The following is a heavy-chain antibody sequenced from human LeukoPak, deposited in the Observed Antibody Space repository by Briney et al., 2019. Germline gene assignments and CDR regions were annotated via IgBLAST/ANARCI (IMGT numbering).Heavy chain of an antibody. CDR1: GFTFSSYA. Sequence: GGSLRLSCAASGFTFSSYAMNWVRQAPGKGLEWVSGISGTGTGTYYADTVKGRFTISRDNSKNTLYLQMNSLRADDTAVYYCARAADDYFFDYWGQGTLITVSS. J-gene: IGHJ4*02. CDR3: ARAADDYFFDY. CDR2: ISGTGTGT. D-gene: IGHD2-21*02. V-gene: IGHV3-23*01.